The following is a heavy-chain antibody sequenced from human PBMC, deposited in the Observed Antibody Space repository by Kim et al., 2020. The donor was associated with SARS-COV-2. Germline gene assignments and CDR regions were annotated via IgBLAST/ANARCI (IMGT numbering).Heavy chain of an antibody. CDR1: GITVSSDY. J-gene: IGHJ4*02. CDR3: ARGGGAYCGGDCDRTFDY. Sequence: GGSLRLSCAASGITVSSDYMSWVRQAPGKGLEWVSVIYSDGSTYYSDSVKGRFTMSRDNPNNMVYLQMNSLRAEDTAVYYCARGGGAYCGGDCDRTFDYWCQGTLVTVSP. D-gene: IGHD2-21*02. V-gene: IGHV3-66*01. CDR2: IYSDGST.